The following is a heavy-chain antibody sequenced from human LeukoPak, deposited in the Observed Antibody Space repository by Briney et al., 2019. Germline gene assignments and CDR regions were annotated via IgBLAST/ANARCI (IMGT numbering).Heavy chain of an antibody. CDR1: GYTFTNYG. Sequence: ASVKVSCKASGYTFTNYGFSWVRQAPGQGLEWTGWISAYNGYTDYAQKFQFRVTMTTDTSTSTAYMELRSLRSDDTAVYYCARDKAVTTEVTQHFQHWGQGTLVTVSS. CDR2: ISAYNGYT. D-gene: IGHD4-23*01. V-gene: IGHV1-18*01. J-gene: IGHJ1*01. CDR3: ARDKAVTTEVTQHFQH.